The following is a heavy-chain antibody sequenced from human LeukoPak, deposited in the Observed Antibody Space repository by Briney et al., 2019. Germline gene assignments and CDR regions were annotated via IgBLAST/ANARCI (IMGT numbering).Heavy chain of an antibody. V-gene: IGHV4-4*07. CDR3: AREFGPDDAFDI. CDR2: IYISGST. J-gene: IGHJ3*02. D-gene: IGHD1-14*01. CDR1: GGSISSYY. Sequence: PSETLSLTCTVSGGSISSYYWSWIRQPAGKGLEWIGRIYISGSTSYNPSLKSRVTMSVDTSENQFFLKLSSVTAADTAVYYCAREFGPDDAFDIWGQGTMVTVSS.